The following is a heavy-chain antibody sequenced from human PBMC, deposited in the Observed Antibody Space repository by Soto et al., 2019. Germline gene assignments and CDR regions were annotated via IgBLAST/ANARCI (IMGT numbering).Heavy chain of an antibody. D-gene: IGHD2-21*02. J-gene: IGHJ4*02. V-gene: IGHV3-30*18. CDR2: ISYDGSNK. Sequence: QVQLVESGGGVVQPGRSLRLSCAASGFTFSSYGMHWVRQAPGKGLEWVAVISYDGSNKYYADSVKGRFTISSDNSKNTLYLQMNSLRAEDTAVYYCAKEGYCGGDCSSYYFDYWGQGTLVTVSS. CDR3: AKEGYCGGDCSSYYFDY. CDR1: GFTFSSYG.